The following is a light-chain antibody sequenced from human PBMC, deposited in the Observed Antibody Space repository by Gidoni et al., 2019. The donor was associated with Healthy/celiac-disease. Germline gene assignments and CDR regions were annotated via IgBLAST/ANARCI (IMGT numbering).Light chain of an antibody. V-gene: IGKV1-39*01. CDR1: QSISSY. CDR2: AAS. J-gene: IGKJ5*01. CDR3: QQSYSTPIT. Sequence: DIQMTPSPSSLSASVGDRVTITCRASQSISSYLNWYQQKPGKAPKLLIYAASSLQSGVPSRFSGSGSGTELTLTISSLQHEDFATYYCQQSYSTPITFGQGTRLEIK.